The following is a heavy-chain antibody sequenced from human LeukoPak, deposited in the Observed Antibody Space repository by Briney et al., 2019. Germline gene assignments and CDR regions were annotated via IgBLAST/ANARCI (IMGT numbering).Heavy chain of an antibody. Sequence: SVKVSCKASGGTFSRFGINWVRQAPGQGLEWMGSIIPILGATNYARRFRGRVTISTDKSTSTAYMELSRLRFGDTAVYYCARTGDGYSTYDFWGQGTLVTVSS. CDR1: GGTFSRFG. J-gene: IGHJ4*02. CDR2: IIPILGAT. V-gene: IGHV1-69*04. D-gene: IGHD5-24*01. CDR3: ARTGDGYSTYDF.